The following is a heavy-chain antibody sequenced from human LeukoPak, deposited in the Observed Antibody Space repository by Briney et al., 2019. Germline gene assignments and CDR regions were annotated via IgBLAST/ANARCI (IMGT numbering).Heavy chain of an antibody. Sequence: SETLSLTCTVSGGSISSSSYYWGWIRQPPGKGLEWIGSIYYSGSTYYNPSLKSRVTISVDTSKNQFSLKLGSVTAADTAVYYCARVALRYFDWLLYFRASRVEGSYYYMDVWGKGTTVTVSS. J-gene: IGHJ6*03. CDR2: IYYSGST. D-gene: IGHD3-9*01. CDR3: ARVALRYFDWLLYFRASRVEGSYYYMDV. V-gene: IGHV4-39*07. CDR1: GGSISSSSYY.